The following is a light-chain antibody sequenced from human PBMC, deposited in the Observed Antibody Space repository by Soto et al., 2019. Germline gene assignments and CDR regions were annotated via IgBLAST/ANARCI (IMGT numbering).Light chain of an antibody. V-gene: IGLV1-51*01. CDR2: DNN. J-gene: IGLJ2*01. CDR1: SSNIGSNF. Sequence: QSVLTQPPSVSAAPGQKVTISCSGSSSNIGSNFVSWYQQLPGTAPKVLLFDNNKRPSGTPDRFSGSKSGTSATLGIAGLQTGDEADYYCGAWDTSLGAGVFGGGTQLTVL. CDR3: GAWDTSLGAGV.